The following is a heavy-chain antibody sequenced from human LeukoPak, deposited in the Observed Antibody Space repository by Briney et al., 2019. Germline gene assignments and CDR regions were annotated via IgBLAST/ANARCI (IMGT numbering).Heavy chain of an antibody. J-gene: IGHJ4*02. CDR2: IKQDGSEK. D-gene: IGHD3-22*01. CDR1: GLTFNNYW. V-gene: IGHV3-7*01. CDR3: ARDGGGRYYYDSSGLRGFDY. Sequence: GGSLRLSCAASGLTFNNYWMNWVRQAPGKGLEWVANIKQDGSEKKYVDSVKGRFTISRDNPKKSLYLQMNSLRAEDTAVYYCARDGGGRYYYDSSGLRGFDYWGQGTLVTVSS.